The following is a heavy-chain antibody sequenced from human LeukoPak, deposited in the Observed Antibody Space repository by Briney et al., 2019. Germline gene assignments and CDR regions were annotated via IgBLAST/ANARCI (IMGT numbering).Heavy chain of an antibody. V-gene: IGHV1-18*01. CDR3: ARDYGELALRKGWFDP. CDR2: ISTYNGNT. D-gene: IGHD1-26*01. J-gene: IGHJ5*02. Sequence: GASVKVSCKAFGYTFTSHGISWVRQAPGQGLEWMGWISTYNGNTNYAQKLQGRVSMTTDTSTSTAYMDLRSLRSDDTAVYYCARDYGELALRKGWFDPWGQGTLVTVSS. CDR1: GYTFTSHG.